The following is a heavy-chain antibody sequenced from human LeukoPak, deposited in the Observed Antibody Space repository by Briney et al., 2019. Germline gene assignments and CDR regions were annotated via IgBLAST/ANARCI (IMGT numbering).Heavy chain of an antibody. CDR2: IYYSGNT. D-gene: IGHD3-22*01. CDR3: ASYYYDSSGYYFIDY. J-gene: IGHJ4*02. CDR1: GGSISSSSYY. Sequence: SETLSLTCTVSGGSISSSSYYWGWIRQPPGKGLEWIGSIYYSGNTYYNPSLKSRVTISVDTSKNQFSLKLSSVTAADTAVYYCASYYYDSSGYYFIDYWGQGTLVTVSS. V-gene: IGHV4-39*01.